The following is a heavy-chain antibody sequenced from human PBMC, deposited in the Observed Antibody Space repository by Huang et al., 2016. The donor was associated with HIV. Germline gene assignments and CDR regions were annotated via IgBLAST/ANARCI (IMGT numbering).Heavy chain of an antibody. D-gene: IGHD3-3*01. J-gene: IGHJ3*02. CDR2: IIPAYDTT. CDR1: GGTFGRYA. CDR3: AGDSVPHDFWSGYYTAFNM. Sequence: QVQLVQSGAEVKKPGSSVRVSCKASGGTFGRYAINWVRQAPGQGVEWIGGIIPAYDTTNNAEKFQGRVTITEDESTNTAYMELRTLRSEDTAVYYCAGDSVPHDFWSGYYTAFNMWGQGTMVTVSS. V-gene: IGHV1-69*01.